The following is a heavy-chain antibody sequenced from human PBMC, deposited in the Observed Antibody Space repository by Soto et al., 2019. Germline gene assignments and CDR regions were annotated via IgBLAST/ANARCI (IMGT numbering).Heavy chain of an antibody. Sequence: EVLLVESGGGVVQPGGSLKLSCAASGFVFKDSSIHWVRQASGKGLEWVGRIRDRAYNYATAYTASVKDRFTVSRDDSNNTAYLQMDSLKTEDTAIYYCTRLISAAQDYWGQGTLVTVSS. CDR3: TRLISAAQDY. CDR2: IRDRAYNYAT. J-gene: IGHJ4*02. D-gene: IGHD3-10*01. V-gene: IGHV3-73*01. CDR1: GFVFKDSS.